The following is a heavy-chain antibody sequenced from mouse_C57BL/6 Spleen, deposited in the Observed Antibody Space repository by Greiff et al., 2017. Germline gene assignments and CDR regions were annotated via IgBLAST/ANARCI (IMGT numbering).Heavy chain of an antibody. CDR3: ARDRIYDGYLYYAMDY. Sequence: EVNLVESGGGLVKPGGSLKLSCAASGFTFSSYAMSWVRQTPEKRLEWVATISDGGSYTYYPDNVKGRFTISRDNAKNNLYLQMSHLKSEDTAMYYCARDRIYDGYLYYAMDYWGQGTSVTVSS. CDR1: GFTFSSYA. D-gene: IGHD2-3*01. V-gene: IGHV5-4*01. CDR2: ISDGGSYT. J-gene: IGHJ4*01.